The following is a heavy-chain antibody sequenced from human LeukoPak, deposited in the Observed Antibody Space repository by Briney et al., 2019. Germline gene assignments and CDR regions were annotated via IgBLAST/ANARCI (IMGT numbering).Heavy chain of an antibody. Sequence: GGSLRLSCAASGFTFDDYAMHWVRQAPGKGLEWASGISWNSGNIGYADSVKGRFTISRYNAKNSLYLQMNSLRAEDTALYYCAKDKRDDYYDSGGYDYWGQGTLVTVSS. D-gene: IGHD3-22*01. V-gene: IGHV3-9*01. CDR1: GFTFDDYA. CDR2: ISWNSGNI. CDR3: AKDKRDDYYDSGGYDY. J-gene: IGHJ4*02.